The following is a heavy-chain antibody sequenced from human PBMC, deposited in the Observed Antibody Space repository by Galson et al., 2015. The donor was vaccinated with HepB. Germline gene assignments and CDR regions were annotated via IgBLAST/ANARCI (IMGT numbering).Heavy chain of an antibody. CDR3: AKDPGAVEMATRYWYFDL. Sequence: SLRLSCAASGFTFSSYAMSWVRQAPGKGLEWVSAISGSGGSTYYADSVKGRFTISRDNSKNTLYLQMNSLRAEDTAVYYCAKDPGAVEMATRYWYFDLWGRGTLVTVSS. D-gene: IGHD5-24*01. CDR1: GFTFSSYA. V-gene: IGHV3-23*01. J-gene: IGHJ2*01. CDR2: ISGSGGST.